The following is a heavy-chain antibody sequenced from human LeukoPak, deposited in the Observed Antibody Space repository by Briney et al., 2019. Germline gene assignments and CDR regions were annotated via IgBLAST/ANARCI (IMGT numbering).Heavy chain of an antibody. V-gene: IGHV1-2*02. Sequence: GASVKVSCKASGYTFTSYGISWVRQAPGQGLEWMGWINPNSGGTNYAQKFQGRVTMTRDTSISTAYMELSRLRSDDMAVYYCASLALSTVTIGYYYMDVWGKGTTVTISS. CDR2: INPNSGGT. CDR3: ASLALSTVTIGYYYMDV. CDR1: GYTFTSYG. D-gene: IGHD4-17*01. J-gene: IGHJ6*03.